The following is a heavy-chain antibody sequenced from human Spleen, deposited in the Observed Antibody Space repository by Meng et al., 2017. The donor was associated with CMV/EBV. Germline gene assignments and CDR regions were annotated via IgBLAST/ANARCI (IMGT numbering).Heavy chain of an antibody. CDR2: IRYDGSNK. CDR1: GFSFSSYG. V-gene: IGHV3-30*02. D-gene: IGHD5-18*01. Sequence: SLKISCAGSGFSFSSYGMHWVRQAPGKGLEWVAVIRYDGSNKFYADSVKGRFAISRDNSKNSLYLQMNSLRAEDTAVYYCAKDSDTAPSGWGQGTLVTVSS. CDR3: AKDSDTAPSG. J-gene: IGHJ4*02.